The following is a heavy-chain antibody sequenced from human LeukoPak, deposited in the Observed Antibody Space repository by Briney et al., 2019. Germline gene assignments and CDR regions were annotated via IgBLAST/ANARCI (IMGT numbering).Heavy chain of an antibody. CDR3: ARDGPGYKLFDY. J-gene: IGHJ4*02. D-gene: IGHD1-1*01. CDR1: GYTFTSYG. V-gene: IGHV1-18*01. Sequence: ASVRVSCKASGYTFTSYGISWVRQTPGQGLDWMGWISAYNGNTNYAQKLQGRVTMTTDTSTSTAYMELRSLRSDDTAVYYCARDGPGYKLFDYWGQGTLVTVSS. CDR2: ISAYNGNT.